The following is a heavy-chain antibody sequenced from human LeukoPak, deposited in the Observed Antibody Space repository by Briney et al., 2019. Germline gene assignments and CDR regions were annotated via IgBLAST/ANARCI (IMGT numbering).Heavy chain of an antibody. J-gene: IGHJ4*02. CDR3: AKAFSGGSCYGGFDY. V-gene: IGHV3-23*01. Sequence: PGGSLRLSCAASGFTFSSYAMIWVRQAPGKGLEWVSAISGSGGSTYYADSVKGRFTISRDNSKNTLYLQMNSLRAEDTAVYYCAKAFSGGSCYGGFDYWGQGTLVTVSS. CDR2: ISGSGGST. CDR1: GFTFSSYA. D-gene: IGHD2-15*01.